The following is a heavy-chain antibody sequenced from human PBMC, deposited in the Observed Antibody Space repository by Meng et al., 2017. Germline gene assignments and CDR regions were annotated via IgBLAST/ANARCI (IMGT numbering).Heavy chain of an antibody. V-gene: IGHV3-74*01. D-gene: IGHD6-19*01. J-gene: IGHJ5*02. Sequence: EVPVVESGGGLVQPGGSLRLSCAASGFTISSFWMHWVRQAPGKGLVWVSRMNEDGTTISHAGSVKGRFTISRDSARNTLYLQMNSLRVEDTAVYYCARGQVAVAQNWFDPWGQGTLVTVSS. CDR3: ARGQVAVAQNWFDP. CDR2: MNEDGTTI. CDR1: GFTISSFW.